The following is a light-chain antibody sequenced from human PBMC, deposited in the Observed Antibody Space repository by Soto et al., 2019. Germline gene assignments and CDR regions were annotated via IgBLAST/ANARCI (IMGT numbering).Light chain of an antibody. CDR2: EVT. CDR3: SSHTSVNTRV. CDR1: SSDVGTYDY. J-gene: IGLJ1*01. V-gene: IGLV2-14*01. Sequence: QPELTHPASGSGSPGQSIAISCTGTSSDVGTYDYVSWYQQYPDKAPKLIIYEVTQRPSGVSNRFSGSKSGNTASLTISGLQAEDEADYYCSSHTSVNTRVFGTGTKVTVL.